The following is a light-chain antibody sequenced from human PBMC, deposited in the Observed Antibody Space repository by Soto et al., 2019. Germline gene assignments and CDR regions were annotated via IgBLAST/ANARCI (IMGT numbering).Light chain of an antibody. V-gene: IGKV1-5*03. J-gene: IGKJ1*01. CDR1: QSISSW. Sequence: DIQMTQSPSTLSASVGDRVTITCRASQSISSWLAWYQQKPGKAPKLLIYKTSNLESGVPSRFSGSGSGTEFSLTISSLQPDDFATYYCQQYISSPLTFGQGTKVEIK. CDR2: KTS. CDR3: QQYISSPLT.